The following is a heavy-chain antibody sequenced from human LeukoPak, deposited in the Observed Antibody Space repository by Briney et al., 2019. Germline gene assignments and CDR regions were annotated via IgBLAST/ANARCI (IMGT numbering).Heavy chain of an antibody. J-gene: IGHJ4*02. Sequence: SETLSLTCTVSGGPISSSSYSWGWIRQPPGKGLEWIGSIYYSGSTYYNPSLKSRVTISVDTSKNQFSLKLSSVTAADTAVYYCACQPRYYYDSSGAGYWGQGTLVTVSS. CDR1: GGPISSSSYS. D-gene: IGHD3-22*01. CDR3: ACQPRYYYDSSGAGY. V-gene: IGHV4-39*01. CDR2: IYYSGST.